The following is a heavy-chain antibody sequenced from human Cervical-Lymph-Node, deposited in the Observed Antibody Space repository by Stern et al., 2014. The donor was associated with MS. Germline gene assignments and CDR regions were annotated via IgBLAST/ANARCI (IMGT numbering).Heavy chain of an antibody. J-gene: IGHJ4*02. CDR1: GGSISSSNW. CDR3: ARVQTGDNFDY. CDR2: IYHRWST. Sequence: QVQLQESGPGLVKPSGTLSLTCAVSGGSISSSNWWSWVRQPPGKGLGWVGEIYHRWSTNYTPSLKSRVTISVDKSKNQFPLKLSSVTAADTAVYYCARVQTGDNFDYWGQGTLVTVSS. V-gene: IGHV4-4*02. D-gene: IGHD3-9*01.